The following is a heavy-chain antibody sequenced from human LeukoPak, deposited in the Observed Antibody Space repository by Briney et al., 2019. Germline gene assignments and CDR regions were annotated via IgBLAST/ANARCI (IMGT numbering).Heavy chain of an antibody. V-gene: IGHV3-9*01. Sequence: GGSLRLSCAASGFTFDDYAMRWVRHAPGKGLEWVSGISWNSGSIGYADSVKGRFTISRDNAKNSLYLQMNSLRAEDTALYYCATGGSGYYPGYWGQGTLVTVSS. CDR2: ISWNSGSI. CDR1: GFTFDDYA. J-gene: IGHJ4*02. CDR3: ATGGSGYYPGY. D-gene: IGHD3-22*01.